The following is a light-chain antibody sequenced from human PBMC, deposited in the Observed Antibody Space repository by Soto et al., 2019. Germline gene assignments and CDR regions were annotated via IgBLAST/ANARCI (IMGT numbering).Light chain of an antibody. V-gene: IGKV3-15*01. CDR2: GAS. CDR1: QSVGSN. CDR3: QQYNVWPYT. J-gene: IGKJ2*01. Sequence: EIVLTQSPATLSVSPGERATLSCRASQSVGSNLAWYQQKPGQAPRLLIYGASTRDTGIAARFSGSGSGTQFTLTISSLQSEDFAAYYCQQYNVWPYTFGQGTKLEIK.